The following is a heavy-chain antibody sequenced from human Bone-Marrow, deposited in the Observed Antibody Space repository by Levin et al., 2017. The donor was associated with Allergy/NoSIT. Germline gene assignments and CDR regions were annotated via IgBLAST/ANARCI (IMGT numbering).Heavy chain of an antibody. J-gene: IGHJ6*02. D-gene: IGHD5-24*01. CDR2: IYYSGTT. CDR3: ARAGPANRDDYNPLIPGYHHYGMDV. V-gene: IGHV4-30-4*01. Sequence: SETLSLTCIFSGGSFTNGDSYWSWVRQSPGKGLEWIGYIYYSGTTYYNPSLKSRVMMSVDTSRSQFSLKLTSVSAADTAVYFCARAGPANRDDYNPLIPGYHHYGMDVWGQGTTVTVSS. CDR1: GGSFTNGDSY.